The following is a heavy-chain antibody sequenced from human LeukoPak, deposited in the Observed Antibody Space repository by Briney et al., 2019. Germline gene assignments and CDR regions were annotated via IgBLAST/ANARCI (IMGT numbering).Heavy chain of an antibody. J-gene: IGHJ6*03. Sequence: TSETLSLTCTVSGGSISSGSYYWSWIRQPAGKGLEWIGRIYTSVSTNYNPSLKSRVTISVDTSKNQFSLKLSSMTAADTAVYYCARDLGSITIFGVVTPRYYYMDVWGKGTTVTVSS. CDR2: IYTSVST. D-gene: IGHD3-3*01. CDR1: GGSISSGSYY. V-gene: IGHV4-61*02. CDR3: ARDLGSITIFGVVTPRYYYMDV.